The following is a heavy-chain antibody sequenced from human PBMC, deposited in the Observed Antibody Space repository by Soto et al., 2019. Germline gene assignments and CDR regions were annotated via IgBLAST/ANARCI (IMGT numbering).Heavy chain of an antibody. V-gene: IGHV1-69*01. Sequence: QVQLVQSGAEVQKPGSSAKVSCKASGGTFSSYAISWVRQAPGQGLEWMGGIIPIFGTANYAQKFQGRVTITADESTSTAYMELSSLRSEDTAVYYCARTHYYDSSGYYYIAFDYWGQGTLVTVSS. CDR2: IIPIFGTA. J-gene: IGHJ4*02. CDR3: ARTHYYDSSGYYYIAFDY. D-gene: IGHD3-22*01. CDR1: GGTFSSYA.